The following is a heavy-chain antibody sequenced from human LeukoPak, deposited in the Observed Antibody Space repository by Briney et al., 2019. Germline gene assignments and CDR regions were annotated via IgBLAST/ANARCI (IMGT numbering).Heavy chain of an antibody. CDR2: ISSSGSTI. CDR1: GFTFSDYY. V-gene: IGHV3-11*04. D-gene: IGHD4-11*01. Sequence: GGSLRLSCAASGFTFSDYYMSWIRQAPGKGLEWVSYISSSGSTIYYADSVKGRFTISRDNAKNSLYLQMNSLRAEDTAVYYCARDPTTVTAAYYYYYMDVWGKGTTVTVSS. J-gene: IGHJ6*03. CDR3: ARDPTTVTAAYYYYYMDV.